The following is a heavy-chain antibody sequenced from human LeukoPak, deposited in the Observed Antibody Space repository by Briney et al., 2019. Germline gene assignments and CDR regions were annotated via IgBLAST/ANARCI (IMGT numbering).Heavy chain of an antibody. CDR1: GFTFSSYS. J-gene: IGHJ5*02. CDR2: ISSSSSYI. Sequence: GGSLRLSCAASGFTFSSYSMNWVRQAPGKGLEWVSSISSSSSYIYYADSVKGRFTISGDNAKNSLYLQMNSLRAEDTAVYYCARAKVGKGGSSGYYNWFDPWGQGTLVTVSS. D-gene: IGHD3-22*01. V-gene: IGHV3-21*01. CDR3: ARAKVGKGGSSGYYNWFDP.